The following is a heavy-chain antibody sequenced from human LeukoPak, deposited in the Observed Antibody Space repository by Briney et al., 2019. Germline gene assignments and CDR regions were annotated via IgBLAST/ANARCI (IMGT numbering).Heavy chain of an antibody. CDR3: ARAVRYSLIRGYYFDY. V-gene: IGHV4-38-2*02. J-gene: IGHJ4*02. Sequence: SETLSLTCSVSGYSITSGYYWGWIRQPPGKGLEWIGTIYHSGSTYYNPSLKSRVTISVDTSKNQFSLKLSSVTAADTAVYYCARAVRYSLIRGYYFDYWGQGTLVTVSS. D-gene: IGHD3-9*01. CDR1: GYSITSGYY. CDR2: IYHSGST.